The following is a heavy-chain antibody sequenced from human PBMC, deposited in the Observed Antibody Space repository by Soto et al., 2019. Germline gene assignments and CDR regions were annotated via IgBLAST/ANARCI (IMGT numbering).Heavy chain of an antibody. CDR2: MNPNSGNT. D-gene: IGHD1-26*01. V-gene: IGHV1-8*01. J-gene: IGHJ5*02. Sequence: ASVKVSCKASGYTFTSYDINWVRQATGQGLEWMGWMNPNSGNTGYAQKFQGRVTMTRNTSISTAYMELSSLRSEDTAVYYCARDMHAGFTHYFDPWGQGTLVTVSS. CDR1: GYTFTSYD. CDR3: ARDMHAGFTHYFDP.